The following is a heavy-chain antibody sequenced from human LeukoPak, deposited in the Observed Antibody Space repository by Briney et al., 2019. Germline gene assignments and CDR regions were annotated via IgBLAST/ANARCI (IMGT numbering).Heavy chain of an antibody. J-gene: IGHJ5*02. CDR2: ISSSSSYI. V-gene: IGHV3-21*01. CDR1: GFTFSSYS. CDR3: AREGPYYYGSGSYRPRWFDP. D-gene: IGHD3-10*01. Sequence: GGSLRLSCAASGFTFSSYSMNWVRQAPGKGLEWVSSISSSSSYIYYADSVKGRFTISRDNAKNSLYLQMNSLRAEDTAVYYCAREGPYYYGSGSYRPRWFDPWGQGTLVTVSS.